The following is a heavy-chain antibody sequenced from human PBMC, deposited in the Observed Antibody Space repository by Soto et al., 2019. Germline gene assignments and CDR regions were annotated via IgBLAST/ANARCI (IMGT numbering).Heavy chain of an antibody. CDR1: GFTFSSYA. D-gene: IGHD5-12*01. Sequence: QVQLVESGGGVVQPGRSLRLSCAASGFTFSSYAMHWVRQAPGKGLEWVAVISYDGSNKYYADSVKGRFTISRDNSKNTLYLQMNSLRAEDTAVYYCARGMGEMATITGWFDPWGQGTLVTVSS. V-gene: IGHV3-30-3*01. CDR2: ISYDGSNK. CDR3: ARGMGEMATITGWFDP. J-gene: IGHJ5*02.